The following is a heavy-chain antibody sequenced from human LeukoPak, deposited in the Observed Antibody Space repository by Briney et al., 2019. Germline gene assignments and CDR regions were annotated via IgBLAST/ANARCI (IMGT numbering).Heavy chain of an antibody. V-gene: IGHV3-7*05. CDR2: IKQDGSER. D-gene: IGHD3-10*01. Sequence: GGSLRLSCAASGFTFSTCAMSWVRQAPGKGLEWVANIKQDGSERYYVDSVKGRFTISRDNAKNSLYLQMNSLRAEDTAVYYCARTLYGSGSYWGQGTLVTVSS. CDR1: GFTFSTCA. CDR3: ARTLYGSGSY. J-gene: IGHJ4*02.